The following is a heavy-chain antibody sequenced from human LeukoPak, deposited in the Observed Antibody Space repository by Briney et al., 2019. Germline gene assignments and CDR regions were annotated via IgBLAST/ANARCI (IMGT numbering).Heavy chain of an antibody. J-gene: IGHJ6*02. CDR2: IYYSGST. CDR3: ARLGRRFYNMDV. V-gene: IGHV4-59*12. Sequence: MASETLSLTCTVSGGSISNYYWSWIRQPPGKGLEWIGYIYYSGSTNYNPSLKSRVTISVDTSKNQFSLKLTSVTAADTAVYYCARLGRRFYNMDVWGQGTTVTVSS. D-gene: IGHD1-1*01. CDR1: GGSISNYY.